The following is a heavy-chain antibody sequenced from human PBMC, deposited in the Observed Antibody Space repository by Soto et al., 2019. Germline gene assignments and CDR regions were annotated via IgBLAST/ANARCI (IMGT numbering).Heavy chain of an antibody. V-gene: IGHV3-23*01. CDR1: GFTFSSYA. Sequence: SGGSLRLSCVASGFTFSSYAMTWVRQTPGKGLETISLITGDAGGSYYADSVKGRFTISRDNSKNTLYLQMNSLRAEDTAVYYCAKATSPRCSGFVCYPLDSSGQGTQVTVSS. D-gene: IGHD2-15*01. CDR3: AKATSPRCSGFVCYPLDS. J-gene: IGHJ4*02. CDR2: ITGDAGGS.